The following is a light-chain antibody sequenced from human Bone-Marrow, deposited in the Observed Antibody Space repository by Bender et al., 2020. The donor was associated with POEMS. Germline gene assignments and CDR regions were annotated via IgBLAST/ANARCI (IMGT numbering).Light chain of an antibody. J-gene: IGLJ1*01. CDR2: TNN. CDR3: SSYRGDRTFV. Sequence: LTQPPSVSLTPGQRVTISCSGSSSNIGNNYVYWYQQLPGTAPKLLIYTNNQRPSGVPDRFSGSKSGTSASLAISELQAEDEADYFYSSYRGDRTFVFGTGTKVTVL. CDR1: SSNIGNNY. V-gene: IGLV1-47*02.